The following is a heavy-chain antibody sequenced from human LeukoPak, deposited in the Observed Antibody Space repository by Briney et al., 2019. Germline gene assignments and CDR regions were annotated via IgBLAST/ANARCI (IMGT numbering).Heavy chain of an antibody. CDR1: GGSVSSGSYY. CDR2: INYSGST. Sequence: PSETLSFSCTVSGGSVSSGSYYWTGIRQPPGRGLEWIGYINYSGSTNYNPSLKSRVTISVDTSKNHFSLKLNSVTAADTAVYYCARRSSDWFDPWGQGTLVTVSS. J-gene: IGHJ5*02. V-gene: IGHV4-61*03. CDR3: ARRSSDWFDP. D-gene: IGHD1-26*01.